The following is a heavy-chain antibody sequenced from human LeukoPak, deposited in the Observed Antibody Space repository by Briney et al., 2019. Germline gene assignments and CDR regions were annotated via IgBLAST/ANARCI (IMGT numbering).Heavy chain of an antibody. Sequence: GESLKISCKGSGCSFTSYWIGWVRQMPGKGLEWMGIIYPGDSDTRYSPSFQGQVTISADKSISTAYLQWSSLKASDTAMYYCAKLAYCGGDCYWPPDYWGQGTLVTVSS. J-gene: IGHJ4*02. CDR2: IYPGDSDT. D-gene: IGHD2-21*02. CDR3: AKLAYCGGDCYWPPDY. V-gene: IGHV5-51*01. CDR1: GCSFTSYW.